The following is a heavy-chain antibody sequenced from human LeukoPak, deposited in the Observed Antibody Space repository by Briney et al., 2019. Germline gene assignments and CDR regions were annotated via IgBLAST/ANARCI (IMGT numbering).Heavy chain of an antibody. V-gene: IGHV3-74*01. Sequence: GGSLRLSCAASGFTFSSYWMHWVRQAPGKGLVWVSRINSDGSSTSYADSVKGRFTISRDNARNTLYLQMNSLRAEDTAVYYCARAEYYYDSSGYVHFDYWGQGTLVTVSS. CDR3: ARAEYYYDSSGYVHFDY. CDR1: GFTFSSYW. J-gene: IGHJ4*02. CDR2: INSDGSST. D-gene: IGHD3-22*01.